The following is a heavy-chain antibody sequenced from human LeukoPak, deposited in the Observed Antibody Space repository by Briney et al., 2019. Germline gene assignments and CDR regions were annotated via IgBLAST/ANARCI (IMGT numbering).Heavy chain of an antibody. CDR3: ARGLSIVGAIYYYYYYGMDV. CDR1: GYTFTSYD. Sequence: ASVKVSCKASGYTFTSYDINWVRQATGQGLEWMGWMNPNSGNTGYAQEFQGRVTMTRNTYISTAYVELSSLRSEDTAVYCCARGLSIVGAIYYYYYYGMDVWGQGTTVTVSS. J-gene: IGHJ6*02. D-gene: IGHD1-26*01. V-gene: IGHV1-8*01. CDR2: MNPNSGNT.